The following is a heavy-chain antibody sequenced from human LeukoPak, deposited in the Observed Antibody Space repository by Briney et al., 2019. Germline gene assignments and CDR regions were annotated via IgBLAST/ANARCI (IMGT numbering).Heavy chain of an antibody. V-gene: IGHV1-2*02. CDR3: ARDLRRYDSGTYYKAPPAY. D-gene: IGHD3-10*01. CDR1: GYTFTFYY. J-gene: IGHJ4*02. Sequence: GASVTVSCKASGYTFTFYYMHWVRQAPGQGLEWMGWINPNSGGTNYAQKFQGRVTMTRDTSISTAYMELSRLRSDDTAVYWCARDLRRYDSGTYYKAPPAYWGQGTLVTVSS. CDR2: INPNSGGT.